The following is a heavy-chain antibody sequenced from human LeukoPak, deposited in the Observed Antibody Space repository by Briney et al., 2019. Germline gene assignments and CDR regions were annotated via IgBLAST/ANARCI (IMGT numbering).Heavy chain of an antibody. CDR2: IYYSGST. J-gene: IGHJ3*02. CDR3: ARVDTAMVWPRRSAFDI. CDR1: GGSISSYY. Sequence: PSETLSLTCTVSGGSISSYYWSWIRQPPGKGLEWIGYIYYSGSTNYNPSLKSRVTISVDTSKNQFSLKLSSVTAADTAVYYCARVDTAMVWPRRSAFDIWGQGTMVTVSS. V-gene: IGHV4-59*12. D-gene: IGHD5-18*01.